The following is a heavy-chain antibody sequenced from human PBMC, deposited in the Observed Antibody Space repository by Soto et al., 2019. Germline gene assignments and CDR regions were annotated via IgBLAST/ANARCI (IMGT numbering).Heavy chain of an antibody. V-gene: IGHV3-74*01. CDR1: GSTLSSYW. Sequence: EVQLVESGGGLVQPGASLRLSCVVSGSTLSSYWMHWVRQAPGKGLVWVSRIRSDGTARNYADSVKGRFTISRDNAKNTLYLQMNSLREEETAGYYSVGVKLGTAGFFHTGGQEPLFTFSS. D-gene: IGHD2-21*02. CDR3: VGVKLGTAGFFHT. CDR2: IRSDGTAR. J-gene: IGHJ4*02.